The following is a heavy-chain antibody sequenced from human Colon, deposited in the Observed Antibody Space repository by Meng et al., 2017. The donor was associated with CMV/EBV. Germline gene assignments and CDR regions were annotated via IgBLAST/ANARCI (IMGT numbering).Heavy chain of an antibody. CDR2: ISGSGGST. CDR1: GFTFSSYA. D-gene: IGHD3-3*01. CDR3: AKCEWLSSHWFDP. J-gene: IGHJ5*02. V-gene: IGHV3-23*01. Sequence: GGSLRLSCAASGFTFSSYAMSWVRQAPGKGLGWVSAISGSGGSTYYADSVKGRFTISRDNSKNTLYMQMNSLRAGDTAVYYCAKCEWLSSHWFDPWAQGTLVTVSS.